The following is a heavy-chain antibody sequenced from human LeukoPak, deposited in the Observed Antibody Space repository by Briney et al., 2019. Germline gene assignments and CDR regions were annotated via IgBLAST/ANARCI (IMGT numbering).Heavy chain of an antibody. CDR3: ARGHDFGVLPSPYFDY. V-gene: IGHV4-34*01. Sequence: SETLCLPCAVYGGSFSGYYWSWIRQPPGKGLERIGEINHSGSTNYNPSLKSRVTISVDTSKNQFSLKLSSVTAADTAVYYCARGHDFGVLPSPYFDYWGQGTLVTVS. CDR2: INHSGST. CDR1: GGSFSGYY. D-gene: IGHD3-10*01. J-gene: IGHJ4*02.